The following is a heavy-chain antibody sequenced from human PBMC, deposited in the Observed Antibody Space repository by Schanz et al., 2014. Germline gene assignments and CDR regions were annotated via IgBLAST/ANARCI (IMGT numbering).Heavy chain of an antibody. CDR1: GFRLNTYG. Sequence: QAQLMECGGGVVQPGTSLILSCSVSGFRLNTYGIHWFRQPAGKGLEWGAVIWNTGDTKCYADSVRGRITISRDSGQMSLNLQRTSLRAGDTSAYYCARGTDWYLHYWGQGALVTVSS. J-gene: IGHJ4*02. V-gene: IGHV3-33*01. CDR3: ARGTDWYLHY. CDR2: IWNTGDTK. D-gene: IGHD3-9*01.